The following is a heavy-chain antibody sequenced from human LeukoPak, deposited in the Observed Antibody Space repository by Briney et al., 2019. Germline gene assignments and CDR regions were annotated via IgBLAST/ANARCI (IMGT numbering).Heavy chain of an antibody. CDR1: GFTFSSYA. Sequence: GGSLRLSCAASGFTFSSYAMSWVRQAPGKGLEWVSAISRSGGSTYYADSVKGRFTISRDNSKNTLYLQMNSLRAEDTAVYCCAKLGIVGATRSYFDYWGQGTRVSVSS. CDR3: AKLGIVGATRSYFDY. V-gene: IGHV3-23*01. CDR2: ISRSGGST. J-gene: IGHJ4*02. D-gene: IGHD1-26*01.